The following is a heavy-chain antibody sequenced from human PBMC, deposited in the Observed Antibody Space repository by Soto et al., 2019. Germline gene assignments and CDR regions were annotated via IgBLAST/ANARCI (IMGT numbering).Heavy chain of an antibody. D-gene: IGHD3-10*01. Sequence: QVLLVESGGGVVQPGRSLRLSCAASGFPFTTYGMHWVREGPGKGLEWVAVISYDGSNTYYADSVKGRFTISRDNSKNTLSLQTNSLRTEDTALYYCVGGQYYFDYRGQGTLVTVSS. CDR3: VGGQYYFDY. V-gene: IGHV3-30*03. CDR2: ISYDGSNT. J-gene: IGHJ4*02. CDR1: GFPFTTYG.